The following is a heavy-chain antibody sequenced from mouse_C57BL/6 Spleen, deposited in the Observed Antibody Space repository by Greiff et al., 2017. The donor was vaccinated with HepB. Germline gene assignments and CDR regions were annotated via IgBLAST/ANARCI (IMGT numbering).Heavy chain of an antibody. J-gene: IGHJ2*01. CDR1: GYSFTGYY. CDR3: ARWRNCFDY. CDR2: INPSTGGT. V-gene: IGHV1-42*01. Sequence: VQLQQSGPELVKPGASVKISCKASGYSFTGYYMNWVKQSPEKSLEWIGEINPSTGGTTYNQKFKAKATLTVDKSSSTAYMQLKSLTSEDSAVYYCARWRNCFDYWGQGTTLTVSS.